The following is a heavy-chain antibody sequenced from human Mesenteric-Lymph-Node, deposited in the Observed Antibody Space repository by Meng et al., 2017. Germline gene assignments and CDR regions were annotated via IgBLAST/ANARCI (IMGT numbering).Heavy chain of an antibody. J-gene: IGHJ4*02. V-gene: IGHV3-21*01. Sequence: VVVGGGVVCPWGSLGYCCAASGFSFPVVWMHWVRQAPGKGLEWVLSISSGSRYIYYVDSVKGRFTISRDNAKNSVYLQMNSLRADDTAVYYCARNLTVSGDYWGQGTLVTVSS. CDR3: ARNLTVSGDY. D-gene: IGHD4-17*01. CDR1: GFSFPVVW. CDR2: ISSGSRYI.